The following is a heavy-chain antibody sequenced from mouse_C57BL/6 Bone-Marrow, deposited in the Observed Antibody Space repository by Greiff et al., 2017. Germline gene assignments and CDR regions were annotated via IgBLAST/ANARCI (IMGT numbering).Heavy chain of an antibody. CDR2: ISYDGSN. CDR1: GYSITSGYY. J-gene: IGHJ2*01. CDR3: ARALDYGSSLDY. Sequence: EVQLVESGPGLVKPSQSLPLTCSVTGYSITSGYYWNWIRQFPGNKLEWMGYISYDGSNNYNPSLKNRISITRDTSKNQFFLKLNSVTTEDTATYYCARALDYGSSLDYWGQGTTLTGSS. V-gene: IGHV3-6*01. D-gene: IGHD1-1*01.